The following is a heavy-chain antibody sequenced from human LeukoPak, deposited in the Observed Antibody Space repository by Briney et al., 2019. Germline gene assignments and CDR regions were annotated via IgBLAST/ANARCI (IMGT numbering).Heavy chain of an antibody. V-gene: IGHV3-53*05. CDR2: IYSGGST. D-gene: IGHD3-22*01. CDR3: ASSFVRYYYDSSGTSPVNY. CDR1: GFTVSSNY. J-gene: IGHJ4*02. Sequence: GGSLRLSCAASGFTVSSNYMSWVRQAPGKGLEWVSVIYSGGSTYYADSVKGRFTISRDNSKNTLYLQMNSLRAEDTAVYYCASSFVRYYYDSSGTSPVNYWGQGTLVTVSS.